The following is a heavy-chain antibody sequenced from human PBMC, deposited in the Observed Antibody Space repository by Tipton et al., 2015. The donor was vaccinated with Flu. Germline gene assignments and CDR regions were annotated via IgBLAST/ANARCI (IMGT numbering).Heavy chain of an antibody. CDR3: ARLRLRTKFFDY. CDR2: INHSGST. Sequence: TLSLTCAVYGGSFSGYYWSWIRQPPGKGLEWIGEINHSGSTNYNPSLKSRVTISVDTSKNQFSLKLSSVTAADTAVYCCARLRLRTKFFDYWGQGTLVTVSS. J-gene: IGHJ4*02. V-gene: IGHV4-34*01. D-gene: IGHD5-12*01. CDR1: GGSFSGYY.